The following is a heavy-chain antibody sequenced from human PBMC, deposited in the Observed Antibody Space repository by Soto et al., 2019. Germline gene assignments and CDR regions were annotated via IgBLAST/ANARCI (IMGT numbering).Heavy chain of an antibody. D-gene: IGHD3-10*01. Sequence: GGSLRLSCETSGFIFSMYWMHWVRQVPGKGPQWVARITDDGSTTYYAASVEGRFTISRDNAKNALYLQMNSLRADDTAVYYCTRGHRPTSIGTGAFWGQGTMVTVYS. CDR2: ITDDGSTT. V-gene: IGHV3-74*01. CDR3: TRGHRPTSIGTGAF. J-gene: IGHJ4*02. CDR1: GFIFSMYW.